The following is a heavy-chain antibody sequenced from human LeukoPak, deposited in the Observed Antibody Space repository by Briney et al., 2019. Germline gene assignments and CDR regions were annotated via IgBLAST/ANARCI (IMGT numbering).Heavy chain of an antibody. Sequence: PSETLSLTCTVSGGSISSYYWSWIRQPPGKGLEWIGYIYYSGSTNYNPSLKSRVTISVDTSKNQFSLKLSSVTAADTAVYYCARENLGYCSSTSCHDAFDIWGQGTMVTVSS. CDR1: GGSISSYY. J-gene: IGHJ3*02. CDR2: IYYSGST. CDR3: ARENLGYCSSTSCHDAFDI. V-gene: IGHV4-59*01. D-gene: IGHD2-2*01.